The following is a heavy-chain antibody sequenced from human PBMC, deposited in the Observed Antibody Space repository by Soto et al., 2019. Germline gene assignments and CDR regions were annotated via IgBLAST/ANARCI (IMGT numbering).Heavy chain of an antibody. CDR3: SSCGYIRGWYRYFDL. J-gene: IGHJ4*02. CDR2: MSSDGTNE. CDR1: RFTFTTYA. D-gene: IGHD6-19*01. Sequence: GGSLRLSCAASRFTFTTYAMNWVRQAPGKGLEWVALMSSDGTNEHYSDSVRGRFTVSRDNSSNTLFLQMNNLRTDDTAVYYCSSCGYIRGWYRYFDLWGPGVLV. V-gene: IGHV3-30*17.